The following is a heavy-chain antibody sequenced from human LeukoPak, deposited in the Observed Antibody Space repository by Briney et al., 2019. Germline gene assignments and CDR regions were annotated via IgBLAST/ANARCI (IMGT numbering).Heavy chain of an antibody. J-gene: IGHJ5*02. D-gene: IGHD4/OR15-4a*01. V-gene: IGHV1-8*01. CDR1: GYTFTSYD. CDR3: ARVSPPYYCARACFGP. CDR2: MNPNSGNT. Sequence: ASVKVSCKASGYTFTSYDINWVRQATGQGLEWMGWMNPNSGNTGYAQKFQGRVTMTRNTSISTAYMELSSLRSEDTAVYYCARVSPPYYCARACFGPWGQGTLVTVSS.